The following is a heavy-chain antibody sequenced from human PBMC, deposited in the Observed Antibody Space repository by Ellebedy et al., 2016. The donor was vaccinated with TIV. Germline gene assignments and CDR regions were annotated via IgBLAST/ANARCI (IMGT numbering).Heavy chain of an antibody. J-gene: IGHJ4*02. Sequence: SVKVSXKASGGTFSSYAISWVRQAPGQGLEWMGGIIPIFGTANYAQKFQGRVTITADESTSTAYMELSSLRSEDTAVYYCARAKCSTSCYYDYWGQGTLVTVSS. D-gene: IGHD2-2*01. CDR1: GGTFSSYA. V-gene: IGHV1-69*13. CDR3: ARAKCSTSCYYDY. CDR2: IIPIFGTA.